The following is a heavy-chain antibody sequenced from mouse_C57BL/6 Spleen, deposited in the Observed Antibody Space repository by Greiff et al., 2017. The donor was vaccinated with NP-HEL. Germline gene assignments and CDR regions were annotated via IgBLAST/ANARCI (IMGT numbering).Heavy chain of an antibody. Sequence: EVMLVESGAELVKPGASVKLSCTASGFNIKDYYMPWVKQRTEQGLEWIGRIDPEDGETKYAPKFQGKATITADTSSNTAYLQLSSLTSEDTAVYYCARVNDLYGSSWYFDVWGTGTTVTVSS. V-gene: IGHV14-2*01. CDR2: IDPEDGET. J-gene: IGHJ1*03. D-gene: IGHD1-1*01. CDR3: ARVNDLYGSSWYFDV. CDR1: GFNIKDYY.